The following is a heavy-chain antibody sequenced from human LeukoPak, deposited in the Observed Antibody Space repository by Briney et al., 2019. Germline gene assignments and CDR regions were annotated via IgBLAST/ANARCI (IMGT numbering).Heavy chain of an antibody. D-gene: IGHD1-26*01. V-gene: IGHV4-4*07. CDR3: ARERSSYGMDV. Sequence: PSETLSLTCTVSGGSISSYCWSWIRQPAGKGLEWIGRIYTSGSTNYNPSLKSRVTMSVDTSKNQFSLKLSSVTAADTAVYCCARERSSYGMDVWGQGTTVTVSS. J-gene: IGHJ6*02. CDR1: GGSISSYC. CDR2: IYTSGST.